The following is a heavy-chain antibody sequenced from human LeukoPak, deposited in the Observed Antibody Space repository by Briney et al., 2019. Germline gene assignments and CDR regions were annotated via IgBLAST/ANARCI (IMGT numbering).Heavy chain of an antibody. V-gene: IGHV1-46*01. CDR1: GYTFTSYY. CDR3: ASSVLIQKYYFDY. Sequence: ASVKVSCKASGYTFTSYYMHWVRQAPGQGLEWMGIINPSGGSTSYAQKFQGRVTMTRDTSTSTVYMELRSLRSEDTAVYYCASSVLIQKYYFDYWGQGTLVTVSS. CDR2: INPSGGST. D-gene: IGHD5-18*01. J-gene: IGHJ4*02.